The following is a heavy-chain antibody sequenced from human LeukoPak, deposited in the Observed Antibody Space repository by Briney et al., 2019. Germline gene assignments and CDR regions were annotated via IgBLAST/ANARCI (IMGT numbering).Heavy chain of an antibody. CDR3: ARLGSITIFGVVANFDY. J-gene: IGHJ4*02. V-gene: IGHV4-39*01. CDR2: IYYSGST. CDR1: GGSISSSSYY. D-gene: IGHD3-3*01. Sequence: PSETLSLTCTVSGGSISSSSYYWGWIRQPPGKGLEWIGSIYYSGSTYYNPSLKSRVTISVDTSKHQFSLKLSSVTAADTAVYYCARLGSITIFGVVANFDYWGQGTLVTVSS.